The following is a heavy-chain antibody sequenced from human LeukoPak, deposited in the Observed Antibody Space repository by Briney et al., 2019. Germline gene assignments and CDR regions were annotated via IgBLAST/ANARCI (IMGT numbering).Heavy chain of an antibody. CDR2: ISVYNGNT. J-gene: IGHJ4*02. CDR3: ARYFSDKGDFDY. CDR1: GYTFTSYA. Sequence: ASVKVSCKASGYTFTSYAMHWVRQAPGQRLEWMGWISVYNGNTNYAQKLQGRVTMTTDTSTSTAFMELRSLRSDDTAVYYCARYFSDKGDFDYWGQGTLVTVSS. D-gene: IGHD3-16*01. V-gene: IGHV1-18*01.